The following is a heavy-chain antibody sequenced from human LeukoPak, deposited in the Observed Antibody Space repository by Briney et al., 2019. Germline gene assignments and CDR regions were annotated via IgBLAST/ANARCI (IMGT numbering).Heavy chain of an antibody. CDR1: GGSISSYY. CDR2: IYHSGST. J-gene: IGHJ4*02. D-gene: IGHD6-13*01. CDR3: ARGPHSSSWYHFDY. Sequence: SETLSLTCTVSGGSISSYYWSWIRQPPGKGLEWIGYIYHSGSTNYNPSLKRRVTISVDTSKNQFSLKLSSVTAADTAVYYCARGPHSSSWYHFDYWGQGTLVTVSS. V-gene: IGHV4-59*01.